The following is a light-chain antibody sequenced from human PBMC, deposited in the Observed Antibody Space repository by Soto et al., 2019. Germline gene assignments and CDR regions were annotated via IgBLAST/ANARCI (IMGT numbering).Light chain of an antibody. J-gene: IGKJ3*01. Sequence: EIVLTQSPGTLSLSAGERATLSCRASQSVSISYIGWYQQKPGQAPRLLIYGTSSRATGIPDRFSGSGSGPDFTLTISRLEPEDFAVYYCQQYGSSFTFGPGTTVDIK. CDR1: QSVSISY. CDR2: GTS. V-gene: IGKV3-20*01. CDR3: QQYGSSFT.